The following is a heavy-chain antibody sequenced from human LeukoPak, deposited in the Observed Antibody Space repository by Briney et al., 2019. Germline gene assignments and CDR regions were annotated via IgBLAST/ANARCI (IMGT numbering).Heavy chain of an antibody. D-gene: IGHD3-10*01. CDR3: ARNMVRGVIISAPVY. CDR1: GGSFSGHY. CDR2: INHSGST. J-gene: IGHJ4*02. Sequence: SETLSLTCAVYGGSFSGHYWSWIRQPPGKGLEWIGEINHSGSTNYNPSLKSRVTISVDTSKNQFSLKLSSVTAADTAVYYCARNMVRGVIISAPVYWGQGTLVTVSS. V-gene: IGHV4-34*01.